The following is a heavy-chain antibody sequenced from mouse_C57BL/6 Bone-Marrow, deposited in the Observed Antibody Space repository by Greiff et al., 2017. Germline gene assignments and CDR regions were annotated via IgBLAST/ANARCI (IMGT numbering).Heavy chain of an antibody. V-gene: IGHV1-26*01. D-gene: IGHD2-3*01. J-gene: IGHJ2*01. CDR1: GYTFTDYY. CDR2: INPNNGGT. CDR3: ARGRLLLFDY. Sequence: EVQLQQSGPELVKPGASVKISCKASGYTFTDYYMNWVKQSHGKSLEWIGDINPNNGGTSYNQKFKGKATLTVDKSSSTAYMELRSLTSEDSTVYYCARGRLLLFDYWGQGTTLTVSS.